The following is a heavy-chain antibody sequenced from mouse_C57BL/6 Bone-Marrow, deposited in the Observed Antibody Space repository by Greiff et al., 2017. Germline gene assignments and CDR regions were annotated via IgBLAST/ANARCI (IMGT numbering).Heavy chain of an antibody. V-gene: IGHV1-82*01. CDR3: ARDLRNYYFDY. D-gene: IGHD5-1*01. J-gene: IGHJ2*01. Sequence: VQLQQSGPELVKPGASVKISCKASGYAFSSSWMNWVKQRPGKGLEWIGRIYPGDGDTNYNGKFKGKATLTADKSSSTAYMQLSSLTSEASAVCFCARDLRNYYFDYWGQGTTLTVSS. CDR1: GYAFSSSW. CDR2: IYPGDGDT.